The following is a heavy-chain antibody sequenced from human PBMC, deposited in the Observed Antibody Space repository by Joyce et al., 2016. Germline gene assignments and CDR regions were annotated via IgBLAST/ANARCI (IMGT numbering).Heavy chain of an antibody. J-gene: IGHJ4*02. CDR2: ISYDGSNK. CDR3: AKDCHYSSGYYEGFDY. V-gene: IGHV3-30*18. CDR1: GFTFSNYG. D-gene: IGHD3-22*01. Sequence: QVQLVDSGGGVVQPGRSLRLSCVASGFTFSNYGMHWVRQAPGKGLEWMAVISYDGSNKYYSDSVKGRFTISRDNSRNTVYLQMNSLRPEDTAVYYCAKDCHYSSGYYEGFDYWGQGTLVTVSS.